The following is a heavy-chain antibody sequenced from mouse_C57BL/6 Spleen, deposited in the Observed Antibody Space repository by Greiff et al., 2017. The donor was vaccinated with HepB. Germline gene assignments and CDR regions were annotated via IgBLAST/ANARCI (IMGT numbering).Heavy chain of an antibody. CDR2: IDPETGGT. V-gene: IGHV1-15*01. Sequence: QVQLQQSGAELVRPGASVTLSCKASGYTFTDYEMHWVKQTPVHGLEWIGAIDPETGGTAYNQKFKGKAILTADKSSSTAYMELRSLTSEDSAVYYCTSTVVATRDFDYWGQGTTLTVSS. CDR3: TSTVVATRDFDY. D-gene: IGHD1-1*01. CDR1: GYTFTDYE. J-gene: IGHJ2*01.